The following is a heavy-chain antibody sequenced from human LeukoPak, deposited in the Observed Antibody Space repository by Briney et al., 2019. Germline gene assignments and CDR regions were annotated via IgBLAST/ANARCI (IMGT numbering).Heavy chain of an antibody. J-gene: IGHJ6*02. V-gene: IGHV4-34*01. CDR3: AGGYDFWSGYPLEYYGMDV. Sequence: SETLSLTCAVYGGSFSGYCWSWIRQPPGKGLEWIGEINHSGSTNYNPSLKSRVTISVDTSKNQFSLKLSSVTAADTAVYYCAGGYDFWSGYPLEYYGMDVWGQGTTVTVSS. D-gene: IGHD3-3*01. CDR2: INHSGST. CDR1: GGSFSGYC.